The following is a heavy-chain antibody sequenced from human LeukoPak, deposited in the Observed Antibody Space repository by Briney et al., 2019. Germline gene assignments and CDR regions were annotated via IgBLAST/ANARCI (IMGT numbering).Heavy chain of an antibody. CDR2: IYYSGST. D-gene: IGHD4-23*01. CDR1: GGSISSYY. CDR3: ARLTVVTLDY. V-gene: IGHV4-59*01. Sequence: SETLSLTCTVSGGSISSYYWSWIRQPPGKGLEWIGYIYYSGSTNYNPSLTSRVTISVDTSKNQFSLELSSVTAADTAVYYCARLTVVTLDYWGQGTLVTVSS. J-gene: IGHJ4*02.